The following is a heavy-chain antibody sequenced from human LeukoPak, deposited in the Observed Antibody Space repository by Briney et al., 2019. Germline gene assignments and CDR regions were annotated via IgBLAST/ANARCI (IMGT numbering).Heavy chain of an antibody. Sequence: GGSLRLSCAASGFTFSSYPIHWVRQAPGKGLEWVAVISSDGNNKYYADSVKGRLTISRDNSKSTLYLQMSSLRAEDTAVYYCAKDPLAGTERGDYYYYMDVWGKGTTVTISS. CDR2: ISSDGNNK. D-gene: IGHD6-19*01. J-gene: IGHJ6*03. V-gene: IGHV3-30*04. CDR3: AKDPLAGTERGDYYYYMDV. CDR1: GFTFSSYP.